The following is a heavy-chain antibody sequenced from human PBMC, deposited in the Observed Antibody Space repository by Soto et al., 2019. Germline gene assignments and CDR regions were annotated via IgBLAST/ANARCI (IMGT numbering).Heavy chain of an antibody. CDR2: ISAYNGNT. D-gene: IGHD3-3*01. CDR3: ARDVRATYDFRSVDWFAP. CDR1: GYTFINYG. V-gene: IGHV1-18*01. Sequence: QVQLVQSGAEVKKPGASVKVSCTASGYTFINYGISWVRQAPGQGLEWMGWISAYNGNTTYAQKLQGRVTMTTDTSTSTADMGLTSLRSDDTAVYYCARDVRATYDFRSVDWFAPWGQGTLVTVSS. J-gene: IGHJ5*02.